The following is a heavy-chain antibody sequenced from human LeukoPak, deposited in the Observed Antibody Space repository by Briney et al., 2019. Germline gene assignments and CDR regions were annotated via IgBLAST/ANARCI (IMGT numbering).Heavy chain of an antibody. Sequence: GDSLKISCKGSGYRFTSYWIGWVRQMPGKGLEWMRIIYPGDSETRYSPSFQVQVTISADKSISTAYLQWSRLKALDTAMYYCARWIITSGMWYWGQGSLVTVSS. D-gene: IGHD2-2*01. V-gene: IGHV5-51*03. CDR2: IYPGDSET. CDR1: GYRFTSYW. CDR3: ARWIITSGMWY. J-gene: IGHJ4*02.